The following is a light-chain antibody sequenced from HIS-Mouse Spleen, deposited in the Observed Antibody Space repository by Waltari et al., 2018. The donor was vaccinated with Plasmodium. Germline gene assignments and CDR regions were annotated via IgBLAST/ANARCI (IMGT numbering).Light chain of an antibody. CDR2: AAS. J-gene: IGKJ1*01. Sequence: IQMTQTPSSLSASVGDRATITCRASQSISSSLNWYQQKPGKAPKLLIYAASSLQSGVPSRFSGSGSGTDFTLTISSLQPEDFATYYCQQSYSTWTFGQGTKVEIK. CDR3: QQSYSTWT. CDR1: QSISSS. V-gene: IGKV1-39*01.